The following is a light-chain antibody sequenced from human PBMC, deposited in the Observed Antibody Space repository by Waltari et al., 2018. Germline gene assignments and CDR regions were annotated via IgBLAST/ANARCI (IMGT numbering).Light chain of an antibody. Sequence: QSMLTQPPSASGTPGQRVTIPCSGSSSNTGSKTVNWYQHLPGTAPRVLIYSNKQRPSGVPDRFSGSKSGTSASLAISGLQSEDEADYYCSSWDDSVIGPVFGGGTKLTVL. J-gene: IGLJ2*01. CDR1: SSNTGSKT. V-gene: IGLV1-44*01. CDR2: SNK. CDR3: SSWDDSVIGPV.